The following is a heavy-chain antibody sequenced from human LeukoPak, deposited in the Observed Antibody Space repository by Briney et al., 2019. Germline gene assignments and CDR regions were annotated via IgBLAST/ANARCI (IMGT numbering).Heavy chain of an antibody. J-gene: IGHJ4*02. V-gene: IGHV7-4-1*02. CDR2: INTNTGNR. CDR1: GDTFTTYG. CDR3: ARLEPGFDY. D-gene: IGHD5-24*01. Sequence: ASVKVSCKASGDTFTTYGLNWMRQAPGEGLEWMGWINTNTGNRTYVQGFTGRFVFSLDTSVSTAFLQISSLKADDTAVYYCARLEPGFDYWGQGTLVTVSS.